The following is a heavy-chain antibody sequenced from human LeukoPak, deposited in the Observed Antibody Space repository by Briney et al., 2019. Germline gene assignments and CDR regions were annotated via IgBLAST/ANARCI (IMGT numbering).Heavy chain of an antibody. Sequence: SVKVSCKASGGTFSSYAISWVRQAPGQGLEWMGRIIPILGIANCAQKFQGRVTITADKSTSTAYMELSSLRSEDTAVYYCARIYCSGGSCYDGFDYWGQGTLVTVSS. CDR3: ARIYCSGGSCYDGFDY. D-gene: IGHD2-15*01. V-gene: IGHV1-69*04. CDR2: IIPILGIA. J-gene: IGHJ4*02. CDR1: GGTFSSYA.